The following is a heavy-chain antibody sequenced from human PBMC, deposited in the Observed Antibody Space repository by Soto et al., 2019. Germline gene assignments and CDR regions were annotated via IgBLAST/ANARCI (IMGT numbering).Heavy chain of an antibody. Sequence: SGGSLTLSCPAYGLTFSGHCTQWVRHAPGKGLEWVSRMKSDSSGPTYADSVKGRFSISSDNAKNTVYLQMDSLGVDDTAVYYCGRNAIFVRGVADESWGQGT. D-gene: IGHD2-8*01. CDR2: MKSDSSGP. CDR3: GRNAIFVRGVADES. V-gene: IGHV3-74*03. CDR1: GLTFSGHC. J-gene: IGHJ4*02.